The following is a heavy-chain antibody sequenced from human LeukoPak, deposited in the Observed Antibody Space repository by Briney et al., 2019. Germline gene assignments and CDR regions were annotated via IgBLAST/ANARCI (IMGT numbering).Heavy chain of an antibody. D-gene: IGHD6-6*01. CDR3: ARGRSIAARPRYFQH. Sequence: GASVKVSCKASGYTFTSYYMHWVRQAPGQGLEWMGIINPSGGSTSYAQKFQGRVTMTRDTSTSTVYMELNSLRSEDTAVYYCARGRSIAARPRYFQHWGQGTLVTVSS. J-gene: IGHJ1*01. V-gene: IGHV1-46*01. CDR2: INPSGGST. CDR1: GYTFTSYY.